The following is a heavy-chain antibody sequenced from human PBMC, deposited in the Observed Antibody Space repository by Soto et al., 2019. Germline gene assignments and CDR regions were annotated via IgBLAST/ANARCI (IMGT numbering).Heavy chain of an antibody. CDR2: IDPSDSYT. CDR1: GYSFTSYW. CDR3: ARQEGSSWYYYYYGMDV. V-gene: IGHV5-10-1*01. J-gene: IGHJ6*02. Sequence: ESLKISCKGSGYSFTSYWISWVRQMPGKGLEWMGRIDPSDSYTNYSPSFQGHVTISADKSISTAYLQWSSLKASDTAMYYCARQEGSSWYYYYYGMDVWGQGTTVTVSS. D-gene: IGHD6-13*01.